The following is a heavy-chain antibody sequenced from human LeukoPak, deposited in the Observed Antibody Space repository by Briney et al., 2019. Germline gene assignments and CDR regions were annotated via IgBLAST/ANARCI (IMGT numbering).Heavy chain of an antibody. J-gene: IGHJ5*01. Sequence: GESLKISCRGSGCSFTNYRIGWVRQMPEKGMEWMGIIYPGDSDTRYSPSFQGQVTISVDKSISTAYLQWSGLKASDTAMYYCAKVSSGLNNRFDSWGQGTLVTVSS. CDR1: GCSFTNYR. V-gene: IGHV5-51*01. CDR2: IYPGDSDT. CDR3: AKVSSGLNNRFDS. D-gene: IGHD6-19*01.